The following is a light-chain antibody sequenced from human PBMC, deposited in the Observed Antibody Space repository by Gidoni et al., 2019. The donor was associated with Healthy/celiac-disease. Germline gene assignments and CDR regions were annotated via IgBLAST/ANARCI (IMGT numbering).Light chain of an antibody. J-gene: IGKJ2*01. CDR2: DAS. CDR3: QQYDNLPYT. CDR1: QDISNY. V-gene: IGKV1-33*01. Sequence: DFQMTQSPSSLSASVGDRVTITCQASQDISNYLNWYQQKPGKAPKFLIYDASNLETGVPSRFSGSGSGTDFTFTISSLQPEDIATYYCQQYDNLPYTFXQXTKLEIK.